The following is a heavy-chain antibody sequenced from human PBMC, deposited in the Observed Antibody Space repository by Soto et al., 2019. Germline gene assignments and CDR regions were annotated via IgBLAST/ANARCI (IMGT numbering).Heavy chain of an antibody. CDR1: GYTFTGYF. V-gene: IGHV1-2*02. D-gene: IGHD3-3*01. Sequence: QVQLVQSGAEVKKPVASVKVSCKASGYTFTGYFIHWVRQAPGQGLEWMGWINSNSGATKYAQKFQGRVTLSRDTSISTAYMELSGLRSDDTAVYYCARGGGTILAPLPWGQGTLVTVSS. CDR2: INSNSGAT. CDR3: ARGGGTILAPLP. J-gene: IGHJ5*02.